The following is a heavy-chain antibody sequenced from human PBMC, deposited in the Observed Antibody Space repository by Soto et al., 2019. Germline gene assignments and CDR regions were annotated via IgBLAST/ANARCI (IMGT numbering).Heavy chain of an antibody. CDR2: MSGSSSST. CDR1: GLTFSNYA. D-gene: IGHD1-7*01. V-gene: IGHV3-23*01. Sequence: EVRLLESGGGLVKPGGSLRLSCATSGLTFSNYAMRWVRQAPGGGLEWVSSMSGSSSSTYYADSVRGRFTISRDRSKNTLYLHMSSLRADDTALYYCAKKQERELPRVIDFLGQGTLVTVSS. CDR3: AKKQERELPRVIDF. J-gene: IGHJ4*02.